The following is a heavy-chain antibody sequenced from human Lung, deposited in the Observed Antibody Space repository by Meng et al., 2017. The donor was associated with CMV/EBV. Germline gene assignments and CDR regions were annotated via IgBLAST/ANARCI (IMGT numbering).Heavy chain of an antibody. CDR1: GYTFTSYA. V-gene: IGHV1-3*01. D-gene: IGHD3-22*01. CDR3: ARAGYDSSGYYPQPFDY. Sequence: QVQLVQSGAEVKKPGASVKVYGKASGYTFTSYAMHWVRQAPGQRLEWMGWINAGNGNTKYSQRFQGRVTITRDTSASTAYMELSSLRSEDTTVYYCARAGYDSSGYYPQPFDYWGQGTLVTVSS. CDR2: INAGNGNT. J-gene: IGHJ4*02.